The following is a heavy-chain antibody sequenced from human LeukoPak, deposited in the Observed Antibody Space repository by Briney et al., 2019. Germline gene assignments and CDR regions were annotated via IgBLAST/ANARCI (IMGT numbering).Heavy chain of an antibody. Sequence: SETLSLTCTVSGGSLSSYYWSWIRQPPGKGLEWIGYIYYSGSTNYNPSLKSRVTISVDTSKNQSSLKLSSVTAADTAVYYCARARAAAGTPLFDYWGQGTLVTVSS. CDR1: GGSLSSYY. CDR3: ARARAAAGTPLFDY. D-gene: IGHD6-13*01. V-gene: IGHV4-59*01. CDR2: IYYSGST. J-gene: IGHJ4*02.